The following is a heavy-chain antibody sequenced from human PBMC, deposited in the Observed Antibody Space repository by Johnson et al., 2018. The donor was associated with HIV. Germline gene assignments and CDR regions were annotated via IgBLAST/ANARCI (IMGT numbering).Heavy chain of an antibody. V-gene: IGHV3-30*04. CDR1: GFTFSSYA. D-gene: IGHD6-13*01. CDR3: ARDYIQILGGYSSNWPENSFDV. CDR2: ISYDGRKK. J-gene: IGHJ3*01. Sequence: QVQLVESGGGVVQPGRSLRLSCAASGFTFSSYAMHWVRQAPGKGLEGVAVISYDGRKKYYDDSVPARFTISSNDSKNTLYLQMSSLRPEDTAVYYCARDYIQILGGYSSNWPENSFDVWGQGTMVTVSS.